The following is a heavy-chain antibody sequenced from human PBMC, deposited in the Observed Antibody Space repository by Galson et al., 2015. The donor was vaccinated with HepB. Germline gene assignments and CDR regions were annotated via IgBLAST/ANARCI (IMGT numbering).Heavy chain of an antibody. CDR2: IDWDDDK. CDR3: ARIRIVGATPPALDY. V-gene: IGHV2-70*11. CDR1: GFSLSTSGMC. D-gene: IGHD1-26*01. J-gene: IGHJ4*02. Sequence: PALVKPTQTLTLTCTFSGFSLSTSGMCVSWIRQPPGKALEWLARIDWDDDKYYSTSLKTRLTISKDTSKNQVVLTMTNMDPVDTATYYCARIRIVGATPPALDYWGQGTLVTVSS.